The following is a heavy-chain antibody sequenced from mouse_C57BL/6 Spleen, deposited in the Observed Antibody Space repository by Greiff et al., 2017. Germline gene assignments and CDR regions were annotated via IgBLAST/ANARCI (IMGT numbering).Heavy chain of an antibody. V-gene: IGHV3-6*01. J-gene: IGHJ2*01. CDR3: ARDYGLDY. D-gene: IGHD1-1*02. CDR2: ISYDGSN. CDR1: GYSITSGYY. Sequence: DVKLQESGPGLVKPSQSLSLTCSVTGYSITSGYYWNWIRQFPGNKLEWMGYISYDGSNNYNPSLKNRNSITRDTSKNQFFLKLNSVTTEDTATYYCARDYGLDYWGQGTTLTVSS.